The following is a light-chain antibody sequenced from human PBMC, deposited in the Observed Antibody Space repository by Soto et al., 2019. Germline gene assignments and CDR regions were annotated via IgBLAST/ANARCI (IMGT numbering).Light chain of an antibody. CDR2: GAS. J-gene: IGKJ1*01. CDR1: HSVSRTY. Sequence: EIVFTQSPGTLSLSPVERATLSGRASHSVSRTYLAWYQRKPGQAPRLLMYGASDRATGTPGRFSGSGSGTDFTLTISGLEPEDFAVYYCQKYGSSPWKFGQGTKVAIK. CDR3: QKYGSSPWK. V-gene: IGKV3-20*01.